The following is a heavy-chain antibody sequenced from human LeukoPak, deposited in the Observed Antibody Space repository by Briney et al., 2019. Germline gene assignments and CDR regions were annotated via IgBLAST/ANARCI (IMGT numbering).Heavy chain of an antibody. V-gene: IGHV4-34*01. CDR3: ARGSGYDRVAY. D-gene: IGHD5-12*01. J-gene: IGHJ4*02. Sequence: SETLSLTCAVYGGSFSGYYWSWIRQPPGKGLEWIGEINHSGSTNYNPSLKSRVTISVDKSKNQFSLKLSSVTAADTAVYYCARGSGYDRVAYWGQGTLVTVSS. CDR2: INHSGST. CDR1: GGSFSGYY.